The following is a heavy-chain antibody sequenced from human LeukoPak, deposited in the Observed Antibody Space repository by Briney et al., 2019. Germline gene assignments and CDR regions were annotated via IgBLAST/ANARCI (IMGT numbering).Heavy chain of an antibody. Sequence: SETLSLTCTVSGGSISSSSYYWGWIRQPPGKGLEWIGSIYYSGSTYYNPSLKSRVTISVDTSKNQFSLKLSSVTAADTAVYYCARPGGEWELQGAFDIWGQATMVTVSS. CDR3: ARPGGEWELQGAFDI. CDR2: IYYSGST. D-gene: IGHD1-26*01. J-gene: IGHJ3*02. CDR1: GGSISSSSYY. V-gene: IGHV4-39*01.